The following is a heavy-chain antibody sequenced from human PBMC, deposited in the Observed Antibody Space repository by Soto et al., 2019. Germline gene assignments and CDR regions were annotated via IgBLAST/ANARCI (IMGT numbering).Heavy chain of an antibody. Sequence: QITVKESGLTLVKPTETLTLTCTFSGFSLSSIGMGVGWIRQPPGKALEWLALIYWDDDKRYSPSLSSRLTTTXDSXKNQVDLTMTNMDPVDTATYYCARLTRGVYDLDRLWEKFDYWGQGTLVTVSS. CDR1: GFSLSSIGMG. CDR3: ARLTRGVYDLDRLWEKFDY. J-gene: IGHJ4*02. V-gene: IGHV2-5*02. D-gene: IGHD5-12*01. CDR2: IYWDDDK.